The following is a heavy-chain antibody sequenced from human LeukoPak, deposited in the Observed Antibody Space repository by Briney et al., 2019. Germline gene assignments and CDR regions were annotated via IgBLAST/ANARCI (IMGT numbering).Heavy chain of an antibody. V-gene: IGHV4-59*01. D-gene: IGHD3-10*01. CDR1: GGSISSYY. CDR2: VHYSGST. J-gene: IGHJ4*02. Sequence: SETLSLTCTASGGSISSYYCSWIRQPPGQGLEWIGFVHYSGSTNYNPSLKSRVTISLDTSKNHFSLELTSVTAADTALYYCATNPWGSGSLLHWGQGTPVTVSS. CDR3: ATNPWGSGSLLH.